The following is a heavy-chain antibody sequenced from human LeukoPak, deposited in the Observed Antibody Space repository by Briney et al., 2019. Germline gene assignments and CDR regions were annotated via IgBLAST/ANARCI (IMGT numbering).Heavy chain of an antibody. Sequence: SETLSLTCAVYGGSFSGYYWSWIPEPPEKGLEWSGEINHSGSTNYNPPLKSRVTISVDTYKNQFSLKLSSVTAADTAVYYCASLRSGYQLPGDYWGQGTLVSVSS. J-gene: IGHJ4*02. D-gene: IGHD2-2*01. CDR3: ASLRSGYQLPGDY. CDR2: INHSGST. V-gene: IGHV4-34*01. CDR1: GGSFSGYY.